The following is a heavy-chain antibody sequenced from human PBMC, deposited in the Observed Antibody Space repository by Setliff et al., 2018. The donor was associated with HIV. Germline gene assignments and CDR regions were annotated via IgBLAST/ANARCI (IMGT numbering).Heavy chain of an antibody. V-gene: IGHV3-48*03. CDR3: ARKGD. Sequence: GGSLRLSCAASGFIFSSYEMSWVRQAPGKGLEWVSYINSYGSSTYYADSVKGRFTISRDNAKNSLYLQMNSLRAEDTAVYYCARKGDWGQGTLVTVSS. J-gene: IGHJ4*02. CDR1: GFIFSSYE. CDR2: INSYGSST.